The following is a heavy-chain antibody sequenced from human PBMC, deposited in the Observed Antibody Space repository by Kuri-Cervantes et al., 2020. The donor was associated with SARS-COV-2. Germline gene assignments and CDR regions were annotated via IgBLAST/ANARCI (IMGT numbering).Heavy chain of an antibody. Sequence: SQTLSLTCAVSGYSISSGYYWGWIRQPPGKGLEWIGSIYHSGSTYYNPSLKSRVTISVDTSKNQFSLKLSSVTAADTAAYYCARRACSSTSCYRALRAFDIWGQGTMVTVSS. CDR1: GYSISSGYY. CDR3: ARRACSSTSCYRALRAFDI. CDR2: IYHSGST. D-gene: IGHD2-2*01. V-gene: IGHV4-38-2*01. J-gene: IGHJ3*02.